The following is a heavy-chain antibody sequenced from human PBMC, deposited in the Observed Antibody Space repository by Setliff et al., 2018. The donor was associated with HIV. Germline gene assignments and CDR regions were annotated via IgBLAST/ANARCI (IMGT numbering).Heavy chain of an antibody. CDR1: GGTFSSYA. V-gene: IGHV1-69*10. CDR3: ARAGCSSTSCYSLGYYYMDV. Sequence: SVKVSCKASGGTFSSYAISWVRQAPGQGLEWMGGIIPILGIANYAQKFQGRVTITADKSTSTAYMELSSLRSEDTAVYYCARAGCSSTSCYSLGYYYMDVWGKGTTVTVSS. J-gene: IGHJ6*03. CDR2: IIPILGIA. D-gene: IGHD2-2*01.